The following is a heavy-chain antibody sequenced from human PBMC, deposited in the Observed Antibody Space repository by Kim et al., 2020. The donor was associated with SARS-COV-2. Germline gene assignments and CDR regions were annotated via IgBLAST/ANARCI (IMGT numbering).Heavy chain of an antibody. V-gene: IGHV4-39*01. CDR3: ARQGWFGGLLDAFDV. CDR1: GDSISSTSYF. Sequence: SETLSLTCTVSGDSISSTSYFWGWIRPPPGQGLEWIGSIYHSGSTYYNPSLKSRVTISVDTSKNQFSLKLSSVSAADTAVYYCARQGWFGGLLDAFDVWG. J-gene: IGHJ3*01. CDR2: IYHSGST. D-gene: IGHD3-10*01.